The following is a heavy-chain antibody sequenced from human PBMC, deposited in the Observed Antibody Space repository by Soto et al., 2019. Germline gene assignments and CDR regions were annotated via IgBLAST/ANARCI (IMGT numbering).Heavy chain of an antibody. Sequence: SETLSLTCTVSGVSISSGNWWTWVRQSPRKGLEYIGEIFHDGTANYFPSFERRVAMSVDKSKNQFSLKLTSVTAADAAIYYCARLVYETRLDYLYFDFWGQGAQVPVYS. CDR3: ARLVYETRLDYLYFDF. J-gene: IGHJ4*02. CDR1: GVSISSGNW. V-gene: IGHV4-4*02. D-gene: IGHD3-16*01. CDR2: IFHDGTA.